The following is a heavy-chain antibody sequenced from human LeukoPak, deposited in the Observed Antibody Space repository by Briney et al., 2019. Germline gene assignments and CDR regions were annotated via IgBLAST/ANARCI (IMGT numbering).Heavy chain of an antibody. Sequence: GGSLRLSCAASGSTVSSNYMSWVRQAPRKGLEWVSVIYSGGSTYYADSVKGRFTISRDNSKNTLYLQMNSLRAEDTAVYYCARDPLYCGGDCYSGYWGQGTLVTVSS. D-gene: IGHD2-21*02. CDR2: IYSGGST. CDR1: GSTVSSNY. V-gene: IGHV3-66*01. CDR3: ARDPLYCGGDCYSGY. J-gene: IGHJ4*02.